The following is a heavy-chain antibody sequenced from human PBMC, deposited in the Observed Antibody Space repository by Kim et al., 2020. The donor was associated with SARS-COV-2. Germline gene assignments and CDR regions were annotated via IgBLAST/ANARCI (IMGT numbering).Heavy chain of an antibody. Sequence: GGSLRLSCAASGFTFSSYSMNWVRQAPGKGLEWVSSISSSSSYIYYADSVKGRFTISRDNAKNSLYLQMNSLRAEDTAVYYCARDGSVAVPYYYYGMDVWGQGTTVTVSS. J-gene: IGHJ6*02. D-gene: IGHD6-19*01. CDR2: ISSSSSYI. V-gene: IGHV3-21*01. CDR3: ARDGSVAVPYYYYGMDV. CDR1: GFTFSSYS.